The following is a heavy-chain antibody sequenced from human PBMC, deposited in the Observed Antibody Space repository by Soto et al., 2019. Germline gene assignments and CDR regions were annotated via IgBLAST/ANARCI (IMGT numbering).Heavy chain of an antibody. V-gene: IGHV3-74*01. CDR3: AKVGYYGSGSLGFDP. J-gene: IGHJ5*02. CDR1: GFTFSSYW. D-gene: IGHD3-10*01. CDR2: INNDGSSI. Sequence: PGGSLRLSCAASGFTFSSYWMHWFRQAPGKGLVWVSRINNDGSSISYADSVKGRFTISRDNAKNTLYLQMNSLRVEDTAVYYCAKVGYYGSGSLGFDPWGQGTLVTVSS.